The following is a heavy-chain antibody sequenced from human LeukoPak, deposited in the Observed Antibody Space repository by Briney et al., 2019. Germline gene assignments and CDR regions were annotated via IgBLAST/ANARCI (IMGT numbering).Heavy chain of an antibody. CDR2: ILSDGSKE. D-gene: IGHD2-2*01. J-gene: IGHJ4*02. Sequence: GSLRLSCAASGFTFSSYGMRWVRQAPGKGLEWVAVILSDGSKEFYTDSVKGRFTISRDNSKNTLYLQMSSLRAEDTAVYYCAKDRVVVVPAAADFDYWGQGTLVTVSS. CDR1: GFTFSSYG. CDR3: AKDRVVVVPAAADFDY. V-gene: IGHV3-33*06.